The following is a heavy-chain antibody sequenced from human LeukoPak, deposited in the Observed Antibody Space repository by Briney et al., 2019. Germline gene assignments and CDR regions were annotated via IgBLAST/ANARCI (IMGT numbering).Heavy chain of an antibody. V-gene: IGHV1-69*04. J-gene: IGHJ5*02. CDR1: GGTFSSYA. D-gene: IGHD3-3*01. CDR2: IIPILGIA. CDR3: ARDYGRSVTYYDFWSGYPPPNWFDP. Sequence: SVKVSCKASGGTFSSYAISWVRQAPGQGLEWMGRIIPILGIANYAQKFQGRVTMTRNTSISTAYMELSSLRSEDTAVYYCARDYGRSVTYYDFWSGYPPPNWFDPWGQGTLVTVSS.